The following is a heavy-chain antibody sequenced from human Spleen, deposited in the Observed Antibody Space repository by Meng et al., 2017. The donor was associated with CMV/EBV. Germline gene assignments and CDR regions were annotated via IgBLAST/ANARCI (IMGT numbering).Heavy chain of an antibody. J-gene: IGHJ6*02. Sequence: GESLKISCAASGFTFSSYGMHWVRQAPGKGLEWVSSISSSSSYIYYADSVKGRFTISRDNAKNSLYLQMNSLRAEDTAVYYCARSSGYYDYYYYGMDVWGQGTTVTVSS. CDR3: ARSSGYYDYYYYGMDV. CDR1: GFTFSSYG. V-gene: IGHV3-21*01. D-gene: IGHD3-22*01. CDR2: ISSSSSYI.